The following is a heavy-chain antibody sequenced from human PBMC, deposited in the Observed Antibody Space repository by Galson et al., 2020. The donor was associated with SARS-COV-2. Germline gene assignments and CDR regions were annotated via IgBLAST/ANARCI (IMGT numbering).Heavy chain of an antibody. D-gene: IGHD1-1*01. CDR1: GFSFINSA. CDR2: ISFDGGDK. V-gene: IGHV3-30-3*01. Sequence: GGSLRLSCAASGFSFINSAMNWVRQAPGKGLEWVAGISFDGGDKHHADSVKGRFTISRDNSKNRLYLQMNSLRLEDTAVYYCATAKTSDPWGQGTLVTVCS. J-gene: IGHJ5*02. CDR3: ATAKTSDP.